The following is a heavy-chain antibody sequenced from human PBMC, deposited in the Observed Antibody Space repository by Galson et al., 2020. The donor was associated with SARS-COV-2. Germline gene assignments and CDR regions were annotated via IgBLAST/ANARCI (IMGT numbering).Heavy chain of an antibody. Sequence: SETLSLTCTVSGGSISSYYWSWIRQPPGKGLEWLGYIYYSGSTNYNPSLKSRVTISVDTSKNQFSLKLSSVTAADTAVYYCARGRYESLGYCSGGSCLDFDYWGQGTLVTVSS. J-gene: IGHJ4*02. CDR3: ARGRYESLGYCSGGSCLDFDY. D-gene: IGHD2-15*01. V-gene: IGHV4-59*01. CDR1: GGSISSYY. CDR2: IYYSGST.